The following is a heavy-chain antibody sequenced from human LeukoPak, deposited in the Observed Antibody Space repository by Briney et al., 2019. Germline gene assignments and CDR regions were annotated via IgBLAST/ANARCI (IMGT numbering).Heavy chain of an antibody. V-gene: IGHV3-48*03. CDR3: ARAPGSYGVR. CDR2: ISSSGSTI. Sequence: PGGSLRLSCAASGFTFSSYEMNWVRQAPGKGLEWVSYISSSGSTIYYADSVKGRFTISRDNAKNSLYLQMNSLRVEDTAVYYCARAPGSYGVRWGQGTLVPVSS. J-gene: IGHJ4*02. D-gene: IGHD4-17*01. CDR1: GFTFSSYE.